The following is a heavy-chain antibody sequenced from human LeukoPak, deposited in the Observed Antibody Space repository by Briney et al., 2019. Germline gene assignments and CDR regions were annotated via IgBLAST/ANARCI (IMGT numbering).Heavy chain of an antibody. V-gene: IGHV4-59*01. CDR2: IYYSGST. CDR3: ARSRGWELPTFDY. CDR1: GGSISSYY. Sequence: SETLSLTCTVSGGSISSYYWSWIRQPPGKGLEWIGYIYYSGSTNYNPSLKSRVTISVDTSKNQFSLKLSSVTAADTAVYYCARSRGWELPTFDYWGQGTLVTVSS. D-gene: IGHD1-26*01. J-gene: IGHJ4*02.